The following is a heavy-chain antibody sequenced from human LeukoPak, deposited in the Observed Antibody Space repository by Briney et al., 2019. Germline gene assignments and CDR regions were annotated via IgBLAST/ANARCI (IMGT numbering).Heavy chain of an antibody. D-gene: IGHD6-19*01. CDR1: GFTFSSYG. J-gene: IGHJ4*02. V-gene: IGHV3-30*02. Sequence: PGGSLRLSCAASGFTFSSYGMHWVRQAPGKGLEWVAVIWYDGSNKYYADSVKGRFTISRDNSKNTLYLQMNSLRAGDTAVYYCAKDRSGWFFDYWGQGTLVTVSS. CDR2: IWYDGSNK. CDR3: AKDRSGWFFDY.